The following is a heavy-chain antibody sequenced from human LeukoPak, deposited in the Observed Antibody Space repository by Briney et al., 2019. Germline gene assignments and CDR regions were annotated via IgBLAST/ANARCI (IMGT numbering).Heavy chain of an antibody. CDR2: INPNSGGT. V-gene: IGHV1-2*02. D-gene: IGHD3-22*01. J-gene: IGHJ4*02. Sequence: ASVKVSCKASGYTFTGYYMHWVRQAPGQGLEWMGWINPNSGGTNYAQKFQGRVTMTRDTSISTAYMELSRLRSDDTAVYYCARDTSGSSGYYYDYWGQGTLVTVSS. CDR3: ARDTSGSSGYYYDY. CDR1: GYTFTGYY.